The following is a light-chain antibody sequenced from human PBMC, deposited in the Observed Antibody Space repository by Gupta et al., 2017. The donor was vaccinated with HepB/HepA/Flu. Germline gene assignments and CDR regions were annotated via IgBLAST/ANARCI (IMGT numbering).Light chain of an antibody. CDR2: GAS. CDR3: QQDNSFPRT. CDR1: QVISSW. J-gene: IGKJ2*01. V-gene: IGKV1-12*01. Sequence: EIQMTQSPSTVSASVGERVTITCRASQVISSWLAWYQQKPGKAPKLLIYGASSWQSAAPSRFSGSGSGTDFTLTISSLQSEDFAVYYCQQDNSFPRTFGQGTKLEIK.